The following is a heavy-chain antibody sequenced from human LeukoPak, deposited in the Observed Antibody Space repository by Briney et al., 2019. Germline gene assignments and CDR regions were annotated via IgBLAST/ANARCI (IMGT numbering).Heavy chain of an antibody. CDR2: IYYNGSI. Sequence: SETLFLTCTVSGGSISSSNYYWGWIRQPPGKGLEWIGSIYYNGSIYYNPSLKSRVTISVDTSKNQFSLKLSSVTAADTAVYCCARCSSSWFYDFDYWGQGTLVTVSS. CDR3: ARCSSSWFYDFDY. D-gene: IGHD6-13*01. CDR1: GGSISSSNYY. V-gene: IGHV4-39*01. J-gene: IGHJ4*02.